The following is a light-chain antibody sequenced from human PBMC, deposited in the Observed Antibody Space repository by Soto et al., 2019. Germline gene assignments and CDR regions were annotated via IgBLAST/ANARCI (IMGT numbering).Light chain of an antibody. Sequence: EIVMTQSPATLSVSPGEGATVSCRASQSVSSNLVWYQQKPGQAPRLLIYGASTRATGIPARFSGSWSGTECTLTISSLQSEDFAVYYCQQYDKCPPSNTFVPGTKLEIK. CDR2: GAS. V-gene: IGKV3-15*01. CDR1: QSVSSN. J-gene: IGKJ2*01. CDR3: QQYDKCPPSNT.